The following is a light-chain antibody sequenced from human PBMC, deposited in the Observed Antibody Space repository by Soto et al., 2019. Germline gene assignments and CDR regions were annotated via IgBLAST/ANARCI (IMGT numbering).Light chain of an antibody. CDR1: SSDVGANNDY. J-gene: IGLJ1*01. CDR2: EVS. Sequence: QSVPTQPPSASGSPGQSVTISCTGTSSDVGANNDYVSWYQQHPGKVPKLMIYEVSKRPPGVPDRFSGSKSGNTASLTVSGLHADDEADYYCSSYAGSDNFVFGTGTKVTVL. V-gene: IGLV2-8*01. CDR3: SSYAGSDNFV.